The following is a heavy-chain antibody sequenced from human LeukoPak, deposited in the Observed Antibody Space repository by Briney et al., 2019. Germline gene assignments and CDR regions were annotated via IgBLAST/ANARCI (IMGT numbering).Heavy chain of an antibody. CDR3: ARDWARWLHTKNDAFDI. V-gene: IGHV4-34*01. J-gene: IGHJ3*02. D-gene: IGHD5-24*01. Sequence: SETLSLTCAVYGGSFSGYYWSWIRHPPGKGLEWIGEINHSGSTNYNPSLKSRVTISVDTSKNQFSLKLSSVTAADTAVYYCARDWARWLHTKNDAFDIWGQGTMVTVSS. CDR2: INHSGST. CDR1: GGSFSGYY.